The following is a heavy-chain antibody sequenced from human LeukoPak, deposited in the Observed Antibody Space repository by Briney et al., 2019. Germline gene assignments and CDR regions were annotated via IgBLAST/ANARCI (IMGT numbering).Heavy chain of an antibody. J-gene: IGHJ4*02. V-gene: IGHV3-64*04. Sequence: PGGSLRLSCAASGFTFSSYAMHWVRQAPGKGLEYVSAISSNGGSTYYADSVKGRFTISRDNSKNTLYLQMNSLRAEDTAVYYCAREARGYSYGDFDYWGQGTLVTVSS. CDR3: AREARGYSYGDFDY. CDR1: GFTFSSYA. D-gene: IGHD5-18*01. CDR2: ISSNGGST.